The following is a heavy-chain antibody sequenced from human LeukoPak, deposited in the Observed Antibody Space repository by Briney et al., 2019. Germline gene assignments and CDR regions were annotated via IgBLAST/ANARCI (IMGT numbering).Heavy chain of an antibody. J-gene: IGHJ6*02. Sequence: PGRSLRLSCAASGFTFSSYGMHWVRQAPGKGLEWVAVISNDGSRKFYIDSVRGRFTVSSDKSTDTLYLQMNSLRPEDTAVYYCAKDRSPTGSYYGMDVWGQGTTVIVSS. D-gene: IGHD1-1*01. CDR3: AKDRSPTGSYYGMDV. CDR1: GFTFSSYG. V-gene: IGHV3-30*18. CDR2: ISNDGSRK.